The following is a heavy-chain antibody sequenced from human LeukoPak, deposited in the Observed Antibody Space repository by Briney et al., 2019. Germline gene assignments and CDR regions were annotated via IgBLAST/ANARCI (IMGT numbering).Heavy chain of an antibody. CDR1: GGSFSGYY. J-gene: IGHJ1*01. D-gene: IGHD6-13*01. CDR3: ARGYLFTHSSSWHAEYFQH. CDR2: INYSGST. Sequence: SETLSLTCAVYGGSFSGYYWSWIRQPPGKGLEWIGEINYSGSTNYNPSLKSRVTISVDTSKNQFSLKLSSVTAADTAVYYCARGYLFTHSSSWHAEYFQHWGQGTLVTVSS. V-gene: IGHV4-34*01.